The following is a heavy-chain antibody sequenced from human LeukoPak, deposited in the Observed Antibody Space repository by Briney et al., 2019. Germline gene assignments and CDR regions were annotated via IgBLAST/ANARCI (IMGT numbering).Heavy chain of an antibody. CDR3: ARNMGLRFLEWPFDP. CDR1: GYTFPRHG. D-gene: IGHD3-3*01. CDR2: ICTYNGDT. Sequence: ASVQVSCKASGYTFPRHGMNWVRQAPGHRLEWLGWICTYNGDTEHAQKLQGRVTMTRDTSTTTAYMELSSLRFDDTAVNSCARNMGLRFLEWPFDPWGQGTLVSVSS. V-gene: IGHV1-18*01. J-gene: IGHJ5*02.